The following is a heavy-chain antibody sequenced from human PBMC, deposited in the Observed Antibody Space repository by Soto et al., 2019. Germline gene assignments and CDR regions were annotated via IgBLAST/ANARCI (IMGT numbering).Heavy chain of an antibody. CDR3: GRDEAAAGENWLDP. D-gene: IGHD6-13*01. CDR2: ISYRGST. CDR1: GGSISSYY. J-gene: IGHJ5*02. Sequence: SETLSLTCTVSGGSISSYYWSWIRQPPGEGLEWIGYISYRGSTTYNPSLKSRVTISLGTSENQFSLNLRSVTAADTAVYYCGRDEAAAGENWLDPWGQGTLVTVSS. V-gene: IGHV4-59*12.